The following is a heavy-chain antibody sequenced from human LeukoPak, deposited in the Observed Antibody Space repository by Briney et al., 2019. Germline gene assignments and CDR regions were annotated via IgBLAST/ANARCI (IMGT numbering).Heavy chain of an antibody. CDR1: GYSISSGYY. D-gene: IGHD4-23*01. J-gene: IGHJ4*02. CDR2: ISHSGTT. Sequence: SETLSLTCTVSGYSISSGYYSGWIRQPPGKGLEWIGSISHSGTTYYNPSLKSRVTISLDTSKHQFSLKLSSVPAADTAVYYCARDLGSGGNSDYWGQGTLVTVSS. CDR3: ARDLGSGGNSDY. V-gene: IGHV4-38-2*02.